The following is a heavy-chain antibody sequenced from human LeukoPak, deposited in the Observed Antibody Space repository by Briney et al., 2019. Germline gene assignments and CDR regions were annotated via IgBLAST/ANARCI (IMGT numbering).Heavy chain of an antibody. CDR2: ISSNGATT. Sequence: GGSLRLSCSASGFTFNRFYLHWVRQAPGKGLEFVSHISSNGATTYYADSVKGRFTISRDNSKNTLYLQMSSLGADDTAVYYCVRDRSIAAPNNDFFDSWGQGALVTVPS. CDR3: VRDRSIAAPNNDFFDS. D-gene: IGHD6-6*01. V-gene: IGHV3-64D*06. CDR1: GFTFNRFY. J-gene: IGHJ4*02.